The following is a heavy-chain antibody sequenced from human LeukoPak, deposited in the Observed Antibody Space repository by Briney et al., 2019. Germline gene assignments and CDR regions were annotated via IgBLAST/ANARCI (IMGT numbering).Heavy chain of an antibody. D-gene: IGHD3-3*01. Sequence: SVKVSCKASGGTFSSYAISWVRQAPGQGLEWMGGIIPIFGTANYAQKFQGRVTITADESTSTAYMELSSLRSEDTAVYYCARSPKGVLRFLEWCYDAFDIWGQGTMVTVSS. CDR1: GGTFSSYA. V-gene: IGHV1-69*13. J-gene: IGHJ3*02. CDR2: IIPIFGTA. CDR3: ARSPKGVLRFLEWCYDAFDI.